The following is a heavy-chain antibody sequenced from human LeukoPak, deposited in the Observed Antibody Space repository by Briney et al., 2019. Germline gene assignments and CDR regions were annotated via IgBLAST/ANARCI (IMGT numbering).Heavy chain of an antibody. Sequence: SGGSLRLSCAASGFTFSSYAMSWVRQAPGKGLEWVSAISGSGGSTYYADSVKGRFTISRDDSKNTLYLQMNSLRAEDTAVYYCARIGYSYGTYYYYYYMDVWGKGTTVTVSS. CDR1: GFTFSSYA. J-gene: IGHJ6*03. D-gene: IGHD5-18*01. CDR2: ISGSGGST. CDR3: ARIGYSYGTYYYYYYMDV. V-gene: IGHV3-23*01.